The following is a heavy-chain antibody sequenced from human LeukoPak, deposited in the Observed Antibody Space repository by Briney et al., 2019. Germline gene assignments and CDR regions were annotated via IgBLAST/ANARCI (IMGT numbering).Heavy chain of an antibody. V-gene: IGHV4-59*01. CDR1: GDSISSYY. CDR2: ISYGGNT. CDR3: ARGRVYFYGSGSRYLDDAFDV. J-gene: IGHJ3*01. Sequence: WETPSLTCSVSGDSISSYYWSWIRQSPEKGLEWVGCISYGGNTKYNPSLKSRVTISADTSKFSLKLSSVTAADTAVYYCARGRVYFYGSGSRYLDDAFDVWGRGTTVTVSS. D-gene: IGHD3-10*01.